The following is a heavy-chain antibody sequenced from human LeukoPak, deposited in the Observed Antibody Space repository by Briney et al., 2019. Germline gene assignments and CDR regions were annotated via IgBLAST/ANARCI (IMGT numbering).Heavy chain of an antibody. CDR1: GGSFSGYY. D-gene: IGHD2-15*01. CDR2: INHSGST. J-gene: IGHJ6*02. CDR3: ARGLVDDYYYGMDV. V-gene: IGHV4-34*01. Sequence: SETLSLTCAVYGGSFSGYYWSWIRQPPGKGLEWIGEINHSGSTNYNPSLKSRVSISVDTSKNQFSLKLSSVTAADTAVYYCARGLVDDYYYGMDVWGQGTTVTVSS.